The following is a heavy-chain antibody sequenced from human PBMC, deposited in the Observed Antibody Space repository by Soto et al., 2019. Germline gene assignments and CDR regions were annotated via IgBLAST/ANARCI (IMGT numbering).Heavy chain of an antibody. CDR3: AKGKSWTILRYFDWLLFD. J-gene: IGHJ4*02. CDR2: ISGSGGST. D-gene: IGHD3-9*01. V-gene: IGHV3-23*01. CDR1: GFTFSSYA. Sequence: GGSLRLSCAASGFTFSSYAMSWVRQAPGKGLEWVSAISGSGGSTYYADSVKGRFTISRDNSKNTLYLQMNSLRAEDTAVYYCAKGKSWTILRYFDWLLFDWGQGTLVTVSS.